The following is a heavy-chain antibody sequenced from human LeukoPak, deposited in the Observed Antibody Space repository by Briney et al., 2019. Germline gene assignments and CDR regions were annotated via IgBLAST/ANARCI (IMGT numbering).Heavy chain of an antibody. J-gene: IGHJ4*02. D-gene: IGHD1-26*01. V-gene: IGHV3-20*04. CDR2: INWNGGST. CDR1: GFTFDDYG. CDR3: ARDPRSGSYSSFDY. Sequence: PGGSLGLSCAASGFTFDDYGMSWVRQAPGKGLEWVSGINWNGGSTGYADSVKGRFTISRDNAKNSLYLQMNSLRAEDTALYYCARDPRSGSYSSFDYWGQGTLVTVSS.